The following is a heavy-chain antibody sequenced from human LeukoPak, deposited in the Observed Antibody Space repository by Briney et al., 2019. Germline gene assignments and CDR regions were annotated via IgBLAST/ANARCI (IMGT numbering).Heavy chain of an antibody. J-gene: IGHJ4*02. CDR2: ISAYNGNT. D-gene: IGHD4-17*01. Sequence: ASVKLSCKASGYTFTSYGISWVRQAPGQGLEWMGWISAYNGNTNYAQKLQGRVTMTTDTSTSTAYMELRSLRSDDTAVYYCARMGETVTPDLLDYWGQGTLVTVSS. V-gene: IGHV1-18*01. CDR1: GYTFTSYG. CDR3: ARMGETVTPDLLDY.